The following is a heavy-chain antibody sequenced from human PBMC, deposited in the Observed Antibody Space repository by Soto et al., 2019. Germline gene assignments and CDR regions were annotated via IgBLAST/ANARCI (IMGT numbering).Heavy chain of an antibody. CDR1: GGSISSGGYY. D-gene: IGHD2-15*01. J-gene: IGHJ5*02. V-gene: IGHV4-31*03. CDR2: IYYSGST. CDR3: ARFSGGSYPFGP. Sequence: ASETLSLTCTVSGGSISSGGYYWSWIRQHPGKGLEWIGYIYYSGSTYYNPSLKSRVTISVDTSKNQFSLKLSSVTAADTAVYFCARFSGGSYPFGPRGQRTPVTVSS.